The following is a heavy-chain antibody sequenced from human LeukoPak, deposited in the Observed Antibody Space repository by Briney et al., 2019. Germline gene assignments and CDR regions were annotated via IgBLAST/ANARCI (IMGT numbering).Heavy chain of an antibody. CDR2: IYYSGST. D-gene: IGHD4-17*01. V-gene: IGHV4-59*08. CDR1: GGSISSYY. J-gene: IGHJ4*02. Sequence: SETLSLTCTVSGGSISSYYWSWIRQPPGKGLEWIGYIYYSGSTNYNPSLKSRVTISVDTSKNQFSLKLSSVTAADTAVYYCARRSLYGDYADYWGQGTLVTVSS. CDR3: ARRSLYGDYADY.